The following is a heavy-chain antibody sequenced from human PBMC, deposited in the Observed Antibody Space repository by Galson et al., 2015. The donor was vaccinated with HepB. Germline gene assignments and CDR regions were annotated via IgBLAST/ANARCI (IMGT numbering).Heavy chain of an antibody. CDR1: GYTFTSYD. V-gene: IGHV1-8*01. Sequence: QSGAEVKKPGTSVKVSCKASGYTFTSYDINWVRQATGQGLEWMGWMNPNSGNTGYAQKFQGRVTMTRNTSISTAYMELSSLRSEDTAVYYCARGPSYPYYYYYYMDVWGKGTTVTVSS. J-gene: IGHJ6*03. CDR2: MNPNSGNT. CDR3: ARGPSYPYYYYYYMDV.